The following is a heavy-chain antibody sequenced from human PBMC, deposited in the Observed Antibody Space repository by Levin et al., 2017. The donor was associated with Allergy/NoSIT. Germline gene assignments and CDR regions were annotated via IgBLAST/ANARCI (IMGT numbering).Heavy chain of an antibody. CDR2: INHSGST. J-gene: IGHJ6*02. CDR1: GGSFSGYY. D-gene: IGHD6-13*01. V-gene: IGHV4-34*01. Sequence: GSLRLSCAVYGGSFSGYYWSWIRQPPGKGLEWIGEINHSGSTNYNPSLKSRVTISVDTSKNQFSLKLSSVTAADTAVYYCARGKDSSKNGMDVWGQGTTVTVSS. CDR3: ARGKDSSKNGMDV.